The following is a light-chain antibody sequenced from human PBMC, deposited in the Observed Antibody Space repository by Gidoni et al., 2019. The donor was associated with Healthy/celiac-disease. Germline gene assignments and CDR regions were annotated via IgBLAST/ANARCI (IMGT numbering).Light chain of an antibody. J-gene: IGLJ2*01. CDR3: SSYAGTPVV. CDR2: EVS. CDR1: SSDVGGYNY. V-gene: IGLV2-8*01. Sequence: QSALTPPPSASVPPGQSVTISCTGTSSDVGGYNYVSWYQQHPGKAPKLMIYEVSKRLSGVPDRFSGSKSGNTASLTVSGLQAEDEADYYCSSYAGTPVVFGGGTKLTVL.